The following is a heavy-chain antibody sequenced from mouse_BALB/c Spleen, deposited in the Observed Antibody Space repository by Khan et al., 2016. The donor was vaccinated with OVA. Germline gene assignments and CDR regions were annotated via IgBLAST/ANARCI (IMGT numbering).Heavy chain of an antibody. J-gene: IGHJ3*01. V-gene: IGHV1S137*01. CDR2: ISTYYGDA. CDR1: GYTFTDFA. D-gene: IGHD1-1*02. CDR3: VKGGRFAY. Sequence: QVQLQQSGAELARPGVAVKISCKGSGYTFTDFAMHWVKRGHTKSLEWIGVISTYYGDADYNQKFKGKASMTVDKSSSTAYMELARLTSDVSAIYYCVKGGRFAYWGQGTLVTVSA.